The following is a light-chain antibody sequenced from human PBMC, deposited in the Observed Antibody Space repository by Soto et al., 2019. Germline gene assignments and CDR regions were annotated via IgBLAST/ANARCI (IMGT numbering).Light chain of an antibody. J-gene: IGKJ1*01. V-gene: IGKV3-15*01. CDR1: QSVSSN. CDR2: GAS. CDR3: QQYNNWGT. Sequence: EIVMTQSPATLSVSPGERATLSCRASQSVSSNLAWYQQKPGQAPRLLIYGASTRATGIPAWFSGSGSGTEFTLTISSLQSEDFAVYYCQQYNNWGTFGQVTRVEIK.